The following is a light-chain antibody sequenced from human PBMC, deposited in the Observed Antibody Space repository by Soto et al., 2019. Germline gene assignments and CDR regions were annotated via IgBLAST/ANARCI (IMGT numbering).Light chain of an antibody. V-gene: IGKV3-20*01. J-gene: IGKJ5*01. Sequence: EIMLTQSPSTLSLSPGERATLSCRASQSVSNNYLAWYQQKPGQAPRLLIYGASNRATGIPDRFSGSGSGTDFTLTISRLEPEDFAVYYCQQYGSSPITFGQGTRLEIK. CDR3: QQYGSSPIT. CDR2: GAS. CDR1: QSVSNNY.